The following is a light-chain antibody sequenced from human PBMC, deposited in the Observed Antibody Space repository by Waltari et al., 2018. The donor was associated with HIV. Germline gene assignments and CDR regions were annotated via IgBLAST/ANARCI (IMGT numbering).Light chain of an antibody. V-gene: IGLV2-8*01. Sequence: QSALTQPPSASGSPGQSVTLSCTGTSTDVPTYNYVSWYQQHPGEAPNILIYEVNKRTSGVPDRFSGSKAGNTASLTVSGLQANDEADYYSTSYEGKNNLVFGGGTKLTV. CDR1: STDVPTYNY. CDR3: TSYEGKNNLV. CDR2: EVN. J-gene: IGLJ2*01.